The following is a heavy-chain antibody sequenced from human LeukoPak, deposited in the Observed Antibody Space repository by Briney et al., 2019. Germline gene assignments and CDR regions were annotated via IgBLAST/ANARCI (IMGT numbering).Heavy chain of an antibody. CDR1: GGSISSGDYY. CDR2: IYYSGST. V-gene: IGHV4-30-4*01. D-gene: IGHD3-22*01. CDR3: ARVYYYDNSGYGKDYFDY. Sequence: PSETLSLTCTVSGGSISSGDYYWRWIRQPPGKGLEWIVYIYYSGSTYCNPSLKSRVTISVDTSKNQFSLKLSSVTAADTAVYYCARVYYYDNSGYGKDYFDYWGQGTLVTVSS. J-gene: IGHJ4*02.